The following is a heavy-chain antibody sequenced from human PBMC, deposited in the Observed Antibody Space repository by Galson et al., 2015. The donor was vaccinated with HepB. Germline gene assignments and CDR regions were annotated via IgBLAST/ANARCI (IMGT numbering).Heavy chain of an antibody. D-gene: IGHD4-17*01. J-gene: IGHJ4*02. Sequence: SLRLSCAASGFTFSNYVMNWVRQAPGKGLEWVAIISYDDINKYYGDSVKDRFTISRDNSKNTLYLQMNSLRAEDTAMYYCARGNSVTTVLVYFDYWGQGTPVTVSS. CDR1: GFTFSNYV. CDR3: ARGNSVTTVLVYFDY. V-gene: IGHV3-30-3*01. CDR2: ISYDDINK.